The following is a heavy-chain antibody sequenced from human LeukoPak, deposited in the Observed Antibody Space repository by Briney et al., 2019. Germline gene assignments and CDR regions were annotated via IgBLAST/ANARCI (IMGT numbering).Heavy chain of an antibody. J-gene: IGHJ6*02. CDR1: GYTFTSYG. Sequence: ASVKVSCKASGYTFTSYGISWVRQAPGQGLEWVGWISAYNGNTNYAQKLQGRVTMTTDTSTSTAYMELRSLRSDDTAVYYCARDLLKGYYDFWSGFKEDYYYYYGMDVWGQGTTVTVSS. D-gene: IGHD3-3*01. CDR3: ARDLLKGYYDFWSGFKEDYYYYYGMDV. V-gene: IGHV1-18*01. CDR2: ISAYNGNT.